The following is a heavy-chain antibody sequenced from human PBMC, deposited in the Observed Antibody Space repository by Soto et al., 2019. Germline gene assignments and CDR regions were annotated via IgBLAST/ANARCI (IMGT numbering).Heavy chain of an antibody. Sequence: QVQLVQSGAEVKKPGASVKVSCKASGYTFTSYDINWVRQATGQGPEWMGWMNPNSGNTGYAQKFQGRVTMTWDTSISTAYMEVSSLRSEDTAVYYCARSMRATRRWGMDVCGQGTTVTVSS. CDR3: ARSMRATRRWGMDV. CDR2: MNPNSGNT. J-gene: IGHJ6*02. V-gene: IGHV1-8*01. CDR1: GYTFTSYD. D-gene: IGHD1-26*01.